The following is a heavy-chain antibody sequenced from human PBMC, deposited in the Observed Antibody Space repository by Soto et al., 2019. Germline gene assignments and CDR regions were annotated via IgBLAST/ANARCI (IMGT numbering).Heavy chain of an antibody. Sequence: QVQLQQWGAGLLKPSETLSLTCAVYGGSFSGYYWSWIRQPPGKGLEWIGEINHSGSTNYNPSLKRRVTISVDTSKNQFSLKLSSVPAADTAVYYCARWGYDFWSGYSGTYYFDYWGQGTLVTVSS. D-gene: IGHD3-3*01. V-gene: IGHV4-34*01. CDR2: INHSGST. J-gene: IGHJ4*02. CDR3: ARWGYDFWSGYSGTYYFDY. CDR1: GGSFSGYY.